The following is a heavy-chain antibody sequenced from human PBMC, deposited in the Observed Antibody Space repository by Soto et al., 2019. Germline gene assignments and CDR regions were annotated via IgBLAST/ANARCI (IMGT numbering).Heavy chain of an antibody. CDR2: ISSSSSYT. J-gene: IGHJ2*01. CDR1: GGSISRGGYS. Sequence: LSLTCAVSGGSISRGGYSWSWIRQAPGKGLEWVSYISSSSSYTNYADSVKGRFTISRDNAKNSLYLQMNSLRAEDTAVYYCASNVVATIDLWGYFDLWGRGTLVTVS. CDR3: ASNVVATIDLWGYFDL. V-gene: IGHV3-11*03. D-gene: IGHD5-12*01.